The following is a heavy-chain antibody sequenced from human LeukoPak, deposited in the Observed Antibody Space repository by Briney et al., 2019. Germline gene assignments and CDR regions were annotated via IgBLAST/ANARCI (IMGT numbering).Heavy chain of an antibody. D-gene: IGHD5-12*01. CDR3: ARSWATEDAFDI. Sequence: GGSLRLSCAASGFTFSSYAMSWVRQAPGKGLEWVSVIYSGGSTYYADSVKGRFTISRDNSKNTLYLQMNSLRAEDTAVYYCARSWATEDAFDIWGQGTMVTVSS. V-gene: IGHV3-53*01. CDR1: GFTFSSYA. CDR2: IYSGGST. J-gene: IGHJ3*02.